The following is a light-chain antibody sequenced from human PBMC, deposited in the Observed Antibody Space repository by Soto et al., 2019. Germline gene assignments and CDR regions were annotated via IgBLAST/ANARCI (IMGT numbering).Light chain of an antibody. J-gene: IGKJ5*01. Sequence: EIVMTQSPATLSVSPGERATLSCRASQSISTKVGWYQQRPGQAPRLLIYGASTRAAGVPPRFSGSGSGTEFTLSVSSLLSEDFAVYYCQQYNIWSSITLGEGTRLEIK. CDR1: QSISTK. CDR2: GAS. CDR3: QQYNIWSSIT. V-gene: IGKV3-15*01.